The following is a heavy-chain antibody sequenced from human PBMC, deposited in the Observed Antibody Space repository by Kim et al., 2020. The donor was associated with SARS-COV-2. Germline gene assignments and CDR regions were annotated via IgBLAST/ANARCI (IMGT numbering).Heavy chain of an antibody. J-gene: IGHJ6*02. Sequence: GESLKISCKGSGYSFTSYWISWVRQMPGKGLEWMGRIDPSDSYTNYSPSFQGHVTISADKSISTAYLQWSSLKASDTAMYYCARLGYSYGPLLDYYYYGMDVWGQGTTVTVSS. CDR2: IDPSDSYT. CDR3: ARLGYSYGPLLDYYYYGMDV. D-gene: IGHD5-18*01. CDR1: GYSFTSYW. V-gene: IGHV5-10-1*01.